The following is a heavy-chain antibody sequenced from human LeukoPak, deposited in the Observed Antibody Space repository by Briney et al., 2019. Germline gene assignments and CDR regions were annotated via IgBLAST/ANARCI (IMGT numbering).Heavy chain of an antibody. V-gene: IGHV1-46*01. CDR2: INPSGGST. Sequence: ASVKVSCKASGYTFTSYYMHWVRQAPGQGLEWMGIINPSGGSTSYAQKFQGRVTMTTDTSTSTAYMELRSLRSDDTAVYYCARGDYGSGSYRYFDYWGQGTLVTVSS. CDR1: GYTFTSYY. J-gene: IGHJ4*02. D-gene: IGHD3-10*01. CDR3: ARGDYGSGSYRYFDY.